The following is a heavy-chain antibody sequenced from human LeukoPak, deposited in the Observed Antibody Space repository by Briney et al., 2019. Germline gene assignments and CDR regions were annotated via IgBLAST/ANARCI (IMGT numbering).Heavy chain of an antibody. CDR2: IYYSGST. CDR1: GGPISSGGYY. J-gene: IGHJ4*02. D-gene: IGHD2-21*02. V-gene: IGHV4-61*08. CDR3: ARARRDEYYFDY. Sequence: PSETLSLTCTVSGGPISSGGYYWSWIRQHPGKGLEWIGYIYYSGSTNYNPSLKSRVTISVDTSKNQFSLKLNSVTAADTAVYYCARARRDEYYFDYWGQGTLVTVSS.